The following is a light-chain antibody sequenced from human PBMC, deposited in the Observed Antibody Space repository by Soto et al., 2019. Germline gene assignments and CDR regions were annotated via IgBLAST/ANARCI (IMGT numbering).Light chain of an antibody. J-gene: IGKJ1*01. CDR3: LQDYNYPWT. CDR2: AAS. V-gene: IGKV1-6*01. CDR1: QGIRND. Sequence: AIQMTQSPSSLSASVGDRVTITCRASQGIRNDLGWYQQKPGKAPKLLIYAASSLQSGVPSRFSGRGSGTDFTLTISSLQPEDFETYYCLQDYNYPWTFGQGTKVDI.